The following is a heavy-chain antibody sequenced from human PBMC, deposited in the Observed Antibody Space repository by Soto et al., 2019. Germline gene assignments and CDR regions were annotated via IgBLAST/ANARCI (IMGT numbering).Heavy chain of an antibody. CDR3: AAVEWFGPGSAYYYGMDV. CDR2: IVVGSGNT. J-gene: IGHJ6*02. Sequence: SVKVSCKASGFTFTSSAMQWVRQARGQRLEWIGWIVVGSGNTNYAQKFQERVTITRDMSTSTAYMELSSLRSEDTAVYYCAAVEWFGPGSAYYYGMDVWGQGTTVTVSS. CDR1: GFTFTSSA. V-gene: IGHV1-58*02. D-gene: IGHD3-10*01.